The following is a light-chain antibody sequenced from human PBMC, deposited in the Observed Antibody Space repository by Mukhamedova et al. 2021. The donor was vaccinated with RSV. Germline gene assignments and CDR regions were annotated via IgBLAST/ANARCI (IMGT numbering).Light chain of an antibody. CDR1: NIGSKS. CDR2: DDS. CDR3: QVWDSSSDRV. J-gene: IGLJ3*02. V-gene: IGLV3-21*02. Sequence: STWGGNNIGSKSVHWYQQKPGQAPVLVVYDDSDRPSGIPERFSGSNSGNTATLTISRVEAGDEADYYCQVWDSSSDRVFGGGTKLTVL.